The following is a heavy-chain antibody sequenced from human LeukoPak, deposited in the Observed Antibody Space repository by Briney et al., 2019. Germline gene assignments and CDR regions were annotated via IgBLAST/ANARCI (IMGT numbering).Heavy chain of an antibody. CDR1: GGTFSSYD. Sequence: ASVKVSCKASGGTFSSYDMHWVRQATGKGLEWVSAIGTAGDTYYPGSVKGRFTISRENAKNSLYLQMNSLRAGDTAVYRGWWIQLWPCDFDYWGQGTLVTVSS. CDR2: IGTAGDT. J-gene: IGHJ4*02. CDR3: WWIQLWPCDFDY. D-gene: IGHD5-18*01. V-gene: IGHV3-13*01.